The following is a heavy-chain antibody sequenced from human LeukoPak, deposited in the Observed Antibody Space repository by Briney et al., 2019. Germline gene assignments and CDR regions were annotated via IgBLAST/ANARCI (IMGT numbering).Heavy chain of an antibody. CDR2: IYPGDSDT. Sequence: GESLKISCKASGYRFTSYWIGWVRQMPGKGLEWMGIIYPGDSDTRYRPSFQGQVTISADKSISTAYLQWSSLKASDTAMYYCARVQNYYDSSGYHFYAFDIWGQGTMVTVSS. D-gene: IGHD3-22*01. V-gene: IGHV5-51*01. CDR1: GYRFTSYW. J-gene: IGHJ3*02. CDR3: ARVQNYYDSSGYHFYAFDI.